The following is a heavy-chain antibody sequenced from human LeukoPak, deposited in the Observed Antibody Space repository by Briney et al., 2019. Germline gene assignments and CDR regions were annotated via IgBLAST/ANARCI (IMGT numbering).Heavy chain of an antibody. Sequence: SETLSLTCAVYGGSFSGYYWSWIRQPPAKGLECIGEINHSGSTNYNPSLKSRVTISVDTSKNQFSLKLSFVTAADTAIYYCARVYDSGIMDYWGQGTLVTVSS. CDR1: GGSFSGYY. V-gene: IGHV4-34*01. D-gene: IGHD3-10*01. CDR3: ARVYDSGIMDY. J-gene: IGHJ4*02. CDR2: INHSGST.